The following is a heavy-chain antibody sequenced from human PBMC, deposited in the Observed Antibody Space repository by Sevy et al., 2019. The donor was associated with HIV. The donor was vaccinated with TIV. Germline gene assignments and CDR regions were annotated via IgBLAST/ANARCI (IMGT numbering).Heavy chain of an antibody. V-gene: IGHV3-7*01. Sequence: GGSLRLSCAASGFTLSNYWMSWVRQAPGKGLEWVANIKQDGSDKYYVDSVKGRFTISRDNAKNSLYLQMNSLRAEDTAVYYCARDLYSGSYYENYWGQGTRVTVSS. CDR2: IKQDGSDK. CDR1: GFTLSNYW. CDR3: ARDLYSGSYYENY. J-gene: IGHJ4*02. D-gene: IGHD1-26*01.